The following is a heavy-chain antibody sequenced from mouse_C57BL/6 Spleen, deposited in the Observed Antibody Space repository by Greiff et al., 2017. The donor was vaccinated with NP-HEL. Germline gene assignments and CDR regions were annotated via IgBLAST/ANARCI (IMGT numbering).Heavy chain of an antibody. J-gene: IGHJ1*03. CDR1: GFTFSSYA. Sequence: EVQVVESGGGLVKPGGSLKLSCAASGFTFSSYAMSWVRQTPEKRLEWVATISDGGSYTYYPDNVKGRFTISRDNAKNNLYLQMSHLKSEDTAMYYCASEGFTTERYFDVWGTGTTVTVAS. CDR2: ISDGGSYT. V-gene: IGHV5-4*01. CDR3: ASEGFTTERYFDV.